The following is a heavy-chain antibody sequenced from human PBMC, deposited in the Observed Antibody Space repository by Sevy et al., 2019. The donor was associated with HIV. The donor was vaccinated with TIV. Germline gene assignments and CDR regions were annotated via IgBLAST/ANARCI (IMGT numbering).Heavy chain of an antibody. D-gene: IGHD6-25*01. CDR2: INSDGSKT. V-gene: IGHV3-74*01. J-gene: IGHJ4*02. CDR3: ARDKSATAVDY. Sequence: GGSLRLSCAASGFTFSSYWMHWVHQAPGKGLVWVSHINSDGSKTGYAESVKGRFTISRDNAKNTLYLQMNSLRAEDTAVYYCARDKSATAVDYWGQGTLVTVSS. CDR1: GFTFSSYW.